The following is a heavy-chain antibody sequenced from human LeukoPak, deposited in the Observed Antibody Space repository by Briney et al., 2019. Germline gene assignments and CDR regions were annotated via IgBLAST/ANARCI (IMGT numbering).Heavy chain of an antibody. J-gene: IGHJ4*02. CDR3: ARDRGSGYDYY. CDR2: IIPIFGTA. CDR1: GYTFTSYG. V-gene: IGHV1-69*13. D-gene: IGHD5-12*01. Sequence: ASVKVSCKASGYTFTSYGISWVRQAPGQGLEWMGGIIPIFGTANYAQKFQGRVTITADESTSTAYMELSSLRSEDTAVYYCARDRGSGYDYYWGQGTLVTVSS.